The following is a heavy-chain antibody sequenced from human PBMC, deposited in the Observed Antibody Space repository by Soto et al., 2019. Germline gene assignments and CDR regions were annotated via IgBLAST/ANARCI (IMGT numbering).Heavy chain of an antibody. J-gene: IGHJ4*02. Sequence: QVQLVQSGGGVVQPGKSLRLSCEVSGLAFGDFGMHWVRQAPGKGLEWVAVIWYDGTNAYYADSAKGRFSVSRDNSKNTLYLEMNSLRAEDTAVYFCARDPLLIGGPSGRMGGYFDFWGQGDLVTVSS. D-gene: IGHD3-10*01. CDR3: ARDPLLIGGPSGRMGGYFDF. V-gene: IGHV3-33*01. CDR2: IWYDGTNA. CDR1: GLAFGDFG.